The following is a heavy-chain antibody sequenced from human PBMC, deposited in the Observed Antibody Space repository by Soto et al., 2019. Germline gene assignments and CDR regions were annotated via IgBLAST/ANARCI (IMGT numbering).Heavy chain of an antibody. CDR1: GYTFTSNG. V-gene: IGHV1-18*01. Sequence: ASVKVSCKAFGYTFTSNGISWVRQAPGQGLEWIGWISAYNGNTAYAQEIQGRVTLTKDTSTSTAYMELRSLRSDDTAVYYCARQYCRTTSCLHYGMDVWGQGTTVTVS. CDR2: ISAYNGNT. CDR3: ARQYCRTTSCLHYGMDV. J-gene: IGHJ6*02. D-gene: IGHD2-2*01.